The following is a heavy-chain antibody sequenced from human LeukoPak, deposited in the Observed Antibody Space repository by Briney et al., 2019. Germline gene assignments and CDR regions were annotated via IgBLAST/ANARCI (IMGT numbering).Heavy chain of an antibody. J-gene: IGHJ5*02. CDR2: IYYSGST. CDR1: GGSISSYY. V-gene: IGHV4-59*01. Sequence: SETLSLTCTVSGGSISSYYWIWIRQPPGKGLEWIGYIYYSGSTNYNPSLKSRVTISVDTSKNQFSLKLSSVTAADTAVYYCARSGYDYAWGSPLEHWFDPWGQGTLVTVSS. CDR3: ARSGYDYAWGSPLEHWFDP. D-gene: IGHD3-16*01.